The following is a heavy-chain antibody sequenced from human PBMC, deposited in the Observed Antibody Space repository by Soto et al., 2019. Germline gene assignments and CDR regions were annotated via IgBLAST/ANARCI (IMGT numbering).Heavy chain of an antibody. CDR2: ISAYNGNT. Sequence: ASVKVSCKASGYTFTSYGISWVRQAPGQGLEWMGWISAYNGNTNYAQKLQGRVTMTTDTSTSTAYMELRSLRSDDTAVYYCARELEHVVVAAPGSWYFDLWGRGTLVTVSS. CDR3: ARELEHVVVAAPGSWYFDL. D-gene: IGHD2-15*01. J-gene: IGHJ2*01. CDR1: GYTFTSYG. V-gene: IGHV1-18*01.